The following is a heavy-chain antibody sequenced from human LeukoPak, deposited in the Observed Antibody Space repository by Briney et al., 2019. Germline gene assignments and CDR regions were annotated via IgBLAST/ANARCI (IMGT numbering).Heavy chain of an antibody. J-gene: IGHJ4*02. V-gene: IGHV3-21*04. CDR3: ARASLGGYCNGGSCSPFDY. CDR2: ISSSSSDI. CDR1: GFTFSSYS. D-gene: IGHD2-15*01. Sequence: GGSLRLSCAASGFTFSSYSMNWVRKAPGKGLEWVSSISSSSSDIYYADSVKGRFTISRDNSKNTLYLQMNSLRVEDTAVYYCARASLGGYCNGGSCSPFDYWGQGTLVTVSS.